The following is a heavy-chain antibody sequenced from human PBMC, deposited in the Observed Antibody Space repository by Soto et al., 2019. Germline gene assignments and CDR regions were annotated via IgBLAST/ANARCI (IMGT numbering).Heavy chain of an antibody. CDR2: IFYSGST. Sequence: SETLSLTCTVSGGSIRSHYWSWIRQPPGKGLEWIANIFYSGSTNYNPSLKSRVTISVDTSKNQFSLKLSSVTAADTAVYYCARDLGYCSGGSCYSYAFDIWGQGTMVTVSS. J-gene: IGHJ3*02. V-gene: IGHV4-59*11. CDR1: GGSIRSHY. D-gene: IGHD2-15*01. CDR3: ARDLGYCSGGSCYSYAFDI.